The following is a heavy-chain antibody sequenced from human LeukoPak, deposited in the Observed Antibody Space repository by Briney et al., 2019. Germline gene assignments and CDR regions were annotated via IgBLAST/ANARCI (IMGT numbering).Heavy chain of an antibody. CDR1: GFTFSNYA. CDR2: ISGSGAVA. CDR3: AKDRSIGTYYTFDS. D-gene: IGHD1-26*01. J-gene: IGHJ4*02. Sequence: PGGSLRLSCAASGFTFSNYAMSWVRQAPGKGLEWVSGISGSGAVAYYADSMKGRFTISRDNSKNTLYLQMSSLRAEDTAVYYCAKDRSIGTYYTFDSWGQGSLVTASS. V-gene: IGHV3-23*01.